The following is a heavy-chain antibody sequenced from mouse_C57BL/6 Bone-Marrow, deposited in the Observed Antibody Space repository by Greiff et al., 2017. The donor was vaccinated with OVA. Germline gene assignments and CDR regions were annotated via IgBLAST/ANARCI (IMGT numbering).Heavy chain of an antibody. Sequence: EVQLVESGGGLVQPGGSLKLSCASSGFTFSDYYMYWVRQTPEKRLEWFAYISNGGGSTYYPDTVKGRFTISRDNAKNTLYLQMSRLKSEDTAMYYCARRTGYGPYAMDYWGQGTSVTVSS. D-gene: IGHD3-2*02. V-gene: IGHV5-12*01. J-gene: IGHJ4*01. CDR2: ISNGGGST. CDR1: GFTFSDYY. CDR3: ARRTGYGPYAMDY.